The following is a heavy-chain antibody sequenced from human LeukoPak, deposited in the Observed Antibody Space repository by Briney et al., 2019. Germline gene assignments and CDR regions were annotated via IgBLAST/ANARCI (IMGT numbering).Heavy chain of an antibody. D-gene: IGHD1-26*01. J-gene: IGHJ4*02. CDR1: GFTFSSYA. CDR3: AKLHSGSYYEFGAGLDY. V-gene: IGHV3-23*01. CDR2: ISGSGGST. Sequence: PGGSLRLSCAASGFTFSSYAMSWVRQAPGKGLEWVSAISGSGGSTYYADSVKGRFTISRDNSKNTLYLQMNSLRAEDTAVYYCAKLHSGSYYEFGAGLDYWGQGTLVTVSS.